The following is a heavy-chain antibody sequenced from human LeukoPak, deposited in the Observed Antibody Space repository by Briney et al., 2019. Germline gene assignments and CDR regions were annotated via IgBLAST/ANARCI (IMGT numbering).Heavy chain of an antibody. CDR1: GFTFDDYA. V-gene: IGHV3-9*01. CDR2: ISWNSGSI. Sequence: PGGSLRLSCAASGFTFDDYAMHWVRQAPGKGLEWVSGISWNSGSIGYADSVKGRFTISRDNAKNSLYLQMNSLRAEDTALYYCAKDGSGWYEGNAFDIWGQGTMVTVSS. D-gene: IGHD6-19*01. J-gene: IGHJ3*02. CDR3: AKDGSGWYEGNAFDI.